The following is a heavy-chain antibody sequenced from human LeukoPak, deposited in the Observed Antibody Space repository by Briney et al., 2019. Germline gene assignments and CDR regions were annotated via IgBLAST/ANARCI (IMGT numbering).Heavy chain of an antibody. J-gene: IGHJ6*02. CDR2: IIPIFGTA. Sequence: ASVNVSYKASGGTFSSYAISWVRQAPGQGLEWMGRIIPIFGTANYAQKFQGRVTITADESTSTAYMELSSLRSEDTAVYYCARATYYYDSSGYTPYYYYYGMDVWGQGTTVTVSS. CDR1: GGTFSSYA. CDR3: ARATYYYDSSGYTPYYYYYGMDV. V-gene: IGHV1-69*13. D-gene: IGHD3-22*01.